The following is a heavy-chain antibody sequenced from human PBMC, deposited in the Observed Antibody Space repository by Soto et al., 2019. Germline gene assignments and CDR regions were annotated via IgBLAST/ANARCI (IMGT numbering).Heavy chain of an antibody. CDR1: GGSISSYY. Sequence: QVQLQESGRGLVKPSETLSLTCTVSGGSISSYYWRWIRQPPGKGLEWIGYISYSGSTNYNPSLKSRGTISVATSKPRSSLKRSSVAAADTPVYYCARRWGRTFESWGQGTLITVSS. J-gene: IGHJ5*01. CDR2: ISYSGST. V-gene: IGHV4-59*08. D-gene: IGHD3-16*01. CDR3: ARRWGRTFES.